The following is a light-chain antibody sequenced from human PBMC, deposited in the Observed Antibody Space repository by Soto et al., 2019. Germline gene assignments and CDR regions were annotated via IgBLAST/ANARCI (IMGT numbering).Light chain of an antibody. CDR2: DVS. J-gene: IGLJ1*01. V-gene: IGLV2-14*01. Sequence: QSVLTQPASVSGSPGQSITISCTGTSSDVGGYNYVSWYQQHPGKAPKLMIYDVSNRPSGVSNRFSGSKSGNTASLTISGHQAEDEAVYYCSSYTSSSTLLYVFGTGTKLTVL. CDR3: SSYTSSSTLLYV. CDR1: SSDVGGYNY.